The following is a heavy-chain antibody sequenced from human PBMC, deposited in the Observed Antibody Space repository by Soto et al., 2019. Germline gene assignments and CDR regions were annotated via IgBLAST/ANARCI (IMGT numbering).Heavy chain of an antibody. Sequence: SETLSLTCTVSGGSISSSSYYWGWIRQPPGKGLEWIGSIYYSGSTYYNPSLKSRVTISVDTSKNQFSLKLSSVTAADTAVYYCARHTYYYGSGTKGGAFDIWGQGTMVTVSS. CDR2: IYYSGST. V-gene: IGHV4-39*01. D-gene: IGHD3-10*01. J-gene: IGHJ3*02. CDR3: ARHTYYYGSGTKGGAFDI. CDR1: GGSISSSSYY.